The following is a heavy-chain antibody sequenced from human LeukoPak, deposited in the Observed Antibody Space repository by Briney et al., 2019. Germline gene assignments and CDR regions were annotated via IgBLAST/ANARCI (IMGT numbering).Heavy chain of an antibody. D-gene: IGHD2-15*01. CDR1: GYTFTGYY. J-gene: IGHJ5*02. Sequence: GASVKVSCKASGYTFTGYYMHWVRQAPGQGLEWMGWINPNSGGTNYAQKFQGRVTMTRDTSISTAYMELSRLRSDDTAVYYCARVSGGSCYTYPSCWFDPWGQGTLVTVSS. V-gene: IGHV1-2*02. CDR2: INPNSGGT. CDR3: ARVSGGSCYTYPSCWFDP.